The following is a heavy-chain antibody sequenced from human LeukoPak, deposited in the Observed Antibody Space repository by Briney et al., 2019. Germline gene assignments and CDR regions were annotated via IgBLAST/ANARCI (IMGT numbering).Heavy chain of an antibody. CDR2: ISGGGDST. J-gene: IGHJ4*02. Sequence: GGSLRLSCAASGITFISAWMNWVRQAPGKGLEWVSGISGGGDSTYYADSVKGRFTISRDNSKNTVYLQMNSLRAEDTAVYYCAKEAQEYSSGWQDYYFDYWGQGTLVTVSS. V-gene: IGHV3-23*01. D-gene: IGHD6-19*01. CDR1: GITFISAW. CDR3: AKEAQEYSSGWQDYYFDY.